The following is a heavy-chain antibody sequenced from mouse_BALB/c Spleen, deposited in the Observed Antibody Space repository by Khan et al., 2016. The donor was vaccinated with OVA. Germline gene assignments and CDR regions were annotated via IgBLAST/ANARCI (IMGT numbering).Heavy chain of an antibody. CDR1: GYTFTDFA. V-gene: IGHV1S137*01. Sequence: VQLQESGPELVRPGVSVKISCTGSGYTFTDFAMYWVKQSHAQSLEWIGLISTYSGNTNYNQKFRGKATMTVDKSSSTAYMELARLTSEDSAISDCARHDYDGDYGNWGQGTTLTVSS. CDR3: ARHDYDGDYGN. D-gene: IGHD2-3*01. J-gene: IGHJ2*01. CDR2: ISTYSGNT.